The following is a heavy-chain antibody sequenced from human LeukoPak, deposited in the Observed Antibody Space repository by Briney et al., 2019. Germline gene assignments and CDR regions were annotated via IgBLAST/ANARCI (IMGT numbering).Heavy chain of an antibody. V-gene: IGHV3-69-1*02. J-gene: IGHJ4*02. Sequence: GGSLRLSGAASGFTFSTTVMTWVRQAPGKGLEWVSTISFRGDPYYADSFKGRFTISRDNAKNSVFLQMNNLRAEDTAVYYCARDHSPKWGSGERYFDFWGQGTLVTVSS. CDR3: ARDHSPKWGSGERYFDF. CDR1: GFTFSTTV. CDR2: ISFRGDP. D-gene: IGHD7-27*01.